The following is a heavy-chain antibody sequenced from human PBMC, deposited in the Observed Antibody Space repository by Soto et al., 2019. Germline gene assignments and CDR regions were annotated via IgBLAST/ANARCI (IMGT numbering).Heavy chain of an antibody. CDR2: ISKDSGRAT. CDR1: GFIFRDWF. Sequence: LVESGGALVKPGGSLRLSCAASGFIFRDWFMSWIRQAPGKGLEWISYISKDSGRATRYADSVKGRFTISRDNAKNSLFLQMNXXXXXXXXXXXXXXXXXXXXDSWGQGTLVTVSS. V-gene: IGHV3-11*01. CDR3: XXXXXXXXDS. J-gene: IGHJ4*02.